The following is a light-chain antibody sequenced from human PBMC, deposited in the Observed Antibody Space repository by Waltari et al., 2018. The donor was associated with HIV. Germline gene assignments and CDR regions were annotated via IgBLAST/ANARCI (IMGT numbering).Light chain of an antibody. V-gene: IGLV3-25*03. Sequence: SYELTQTPSVSVSPGQTARIRCPRGALPQKYSSWYGQKPGQAPVLIIYKDIERPSGIPERISGSRSGTGVTLTISDVQAEDEGDYYCQSTDHDGTWVFGGGTKLTVL. J-gene: IGLJ3*02. CDR3: QSTDHDGTWV. CDR2: KDI. CDR1: ALPQKY.